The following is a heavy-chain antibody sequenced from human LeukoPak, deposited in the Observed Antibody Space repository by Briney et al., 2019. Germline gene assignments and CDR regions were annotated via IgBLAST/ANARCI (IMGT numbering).Heavy chain of an antibody. CDR1: GFPFSKAW. V-gene: IGHV3-15*01. D-gene: IGHD6-6*01. J-gene: IGHJ4*02. Sequence: GGSLRLSCAGSGFPFSKAWMSWVRQAPGEGLECPGRFKSKTDGGATDYAAPAKGRFSLSRDDPTNTLYLQMNSLKIEDKAVYYCTSDLGIAARPPFDLWDLGTLVTVSS. CDR2: FKSKTDGGAT. CDR3: TSDLGIAARPPFDL.